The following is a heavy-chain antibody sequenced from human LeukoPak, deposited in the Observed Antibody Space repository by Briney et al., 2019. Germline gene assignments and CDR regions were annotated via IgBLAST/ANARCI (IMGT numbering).Heavy chain of an antibody. D-gene: IGHD2-2*01. V-gene: IGHV3-23*01. Sequence: GGSLRLSCAASGFTFSNYAMNWVRQAPGKGLQWVSSIEGSGIGTYYADSVKGRFTISRDNSKNTLYLQMNSLRGEDTALYYCFSSTTWSGDCLRYYFDWWGQGTLVTVSS. CDR3: FSSTTWSGDCLRYYFDW. CDR2: IEGSGIGT. CDR1: GFTFSNYA. J-gene: IGHJ4*02.